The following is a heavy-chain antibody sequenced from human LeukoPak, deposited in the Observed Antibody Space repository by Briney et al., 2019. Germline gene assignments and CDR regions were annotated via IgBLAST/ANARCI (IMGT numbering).Heavy chain of an antibody. CDR3: ARETYYYDSSGYPSYYFDY. D-gene: IGHD3-22*01. CDR2: ISGSGGST. V-gene: IGHV3-23*01. CDR1: GFTFSSYA. Sequence: PGGSLRLSCAASGFTFSSYAMSWVRQAPGKGLEWVSAISGSGGSTYYADSVKGRFTISRDNSKNTLYLQMNSLRAEDTAVYYCARETYYYDSSGYPSYYFDYWGQGTLVTVSS. J-gene: IGHJ4*02.